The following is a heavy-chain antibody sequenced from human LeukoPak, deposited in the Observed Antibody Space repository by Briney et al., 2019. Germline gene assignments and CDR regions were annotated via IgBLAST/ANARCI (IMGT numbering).Heavy chain of an antibody. J-gene: IGHJ6*02. CDR2: INHNGNVN. Sequence: GGSLRLSCAASGFTFSSYWMNWARQAPGKGLEWVASINHNGNVNYYVDSVKGPFTISRDNAKNSLYLQMSNLRAEDPAVYFCARGGGLDVWGQGATVTVSS. V-gene: IGHV3-7*03. D-gene: IGHD3-16*01. CDR1: GFTFSSYW. CDR3: ARGGGLDV.